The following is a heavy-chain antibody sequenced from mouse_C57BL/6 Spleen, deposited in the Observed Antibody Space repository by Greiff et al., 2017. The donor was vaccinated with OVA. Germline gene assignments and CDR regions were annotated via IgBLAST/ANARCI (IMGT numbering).Heavy chain of an antibody. V-gene: IGHV14-1*01. Sequence: EVQLQQSGAELVRPGASVKLSCTASGFNIKDYYMHWVKQRPEQGLEWIGRIDPEDGDTEYAPKFQGKATMTADTSSNTAYLQLSSLTSEDTAVYYCTTRGYDGPYYFDYWGQGTTLTVSS. J-gene: IGHJ2*01. CDR2: IDPEDGDT. CDR1: GFNIKDYY. D-gene: IGHD2-2*01. CDR3: TTRGYDGPYYFDY.